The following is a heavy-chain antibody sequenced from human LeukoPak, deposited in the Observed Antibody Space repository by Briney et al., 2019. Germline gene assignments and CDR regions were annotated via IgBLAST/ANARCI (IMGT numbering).Heavy chain of an antibody. CDR2: IYTSGST. CDR3: ARGPTKVTRAFDY. D-gene: IGHD4-11*01. Sequence: PSETLSLTCTVSGDSISIYYWSWIRQPAGKGLEWIGRIYTSGSTNYNPSLKSRVTMSVDTSKNQFSLKLSSVTAADTAVYYCARGPTKVTRAFDYWGQGTLVTVSS. CDR1: GDSISIYY. V-gene: IGHV4-4*07. J-gene: IGHJ4*02.